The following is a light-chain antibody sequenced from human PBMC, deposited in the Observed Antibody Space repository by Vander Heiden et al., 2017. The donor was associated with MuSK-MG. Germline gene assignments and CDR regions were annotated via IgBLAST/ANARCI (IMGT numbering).Light chain of an antibody. V-gene: IGLV1-47*01. J-gene: IGLJ2*01. Sequence: QSVLTQPPSESGTPGQRVTFSCSGSSSNIGSNYVYWYQQLPGTAPKLLIYGNNQRPSGVPDRFSGSKSGTSASLAISGLRSGNEADYYCAAWDDSLSGVVFGGGTKLTVL. CDR3: AAWDDSLSGVV. CDR1: SSNIGSNY. CDR2: GNN.